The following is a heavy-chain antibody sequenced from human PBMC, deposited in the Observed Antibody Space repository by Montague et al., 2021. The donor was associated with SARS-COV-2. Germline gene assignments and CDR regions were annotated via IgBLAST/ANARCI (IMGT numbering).Heavy chain of an antibody. V-gene: IGHV3-64D*09. CDR3: VKGRLWERKNLDC. J-gene: IGHJ4*02. Sequence: SLRLSCAASGFTFSNCDMLWVRQVIGKGLEYVSAISSNGDSAYYPDPVKGRFIISRDNSKNTLFLQMSSLTTEDSAVYYCVKGRLWERKNLDCWGQGTLVTVSS. CDR1: GFTFSNCD. D-gene: IGHD1-26*01. CDR2: ISSNGDSA.